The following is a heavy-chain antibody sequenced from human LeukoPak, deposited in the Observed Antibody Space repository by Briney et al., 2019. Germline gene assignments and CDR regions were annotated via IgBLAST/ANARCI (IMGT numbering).Heavy chain of an antibody. CDR1: GGSISSSSYY. V-gene: IGHV4-39*07. D-gene: IGHD6-19*01. J-gene: IGHJ5*02. CDR3: VRDPKSAVAADWFDP. CDR2: IYYNGRT. Sequence: SETLSLTCTVSGGSISSSSYYWGWIRQPPGKGLEWIGSIYYNGRTYYSPSLKSRVTISIDTSNQFSLRLDSMTAADTAVYYCVRDPKSAVAADWFDPWGQGTLVTVSS.